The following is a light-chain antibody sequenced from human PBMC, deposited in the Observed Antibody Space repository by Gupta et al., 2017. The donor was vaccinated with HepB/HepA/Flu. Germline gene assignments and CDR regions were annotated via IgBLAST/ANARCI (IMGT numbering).Light chain of an antibody. CDR2: GTS. Sequence: EIVLTQSPGTLSLSPGERANLSCRASQSVTSNYLAWYQQKPGQAPRLLIYGTSSRATGIPDRFSGSGSGTDFTLTISRLEPEDFAVYYCQQYANTPFTFGPGTKVDIK. J-gene: IGKJ3*01. CDR3: QQYANTPFT. CDR1: QSVTSNY. V-gene: IGKV3-20*01.